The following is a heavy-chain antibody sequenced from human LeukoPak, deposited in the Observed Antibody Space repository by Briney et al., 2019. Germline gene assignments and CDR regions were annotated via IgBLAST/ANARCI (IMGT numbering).Heavy chain of an antibody. V-gene: IGHV3-9*01. CDR3: AKDIKGAVAGKGYYYYGMDV. CDR1: GFTFDDYA. J-gene: IGHJ6*02. D-gene: IGHD6-19*01. Sequence: GRSLRLSCAASGFTFDDYAMHWVRQAPGKGLERVSGISWDSGSISYADSVKGRFTISRDNAKNSLYLQMNSLRAEDTALYYCAKDIKGAVAGKGYYYYGMDVWGQGTTVTVSS. CDR2: ISWDSGSI.